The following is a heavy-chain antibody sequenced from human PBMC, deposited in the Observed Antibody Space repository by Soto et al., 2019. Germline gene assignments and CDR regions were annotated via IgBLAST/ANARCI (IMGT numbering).Heavy chain of an antibody. D-gene: IGHD3-9*01. CDR3: ARHLTVADSDAFDI. CDR2: IYYSGST. Sequence: QLQLQESGPGLVKPSETLSLTCTVSGGSISSSSYYWGWIRQPPGKGLEWIGSIYYSGSTYYNPSLKSRVTISVDTSKNQFSLKLSSVTAADTAVYYCARHLTVADSDAFDIWSQGTMVTVSS. V-gene: IGHV4-39*01. J-gene: IGHJ3*02. CDR1: GGSISSSSYY.